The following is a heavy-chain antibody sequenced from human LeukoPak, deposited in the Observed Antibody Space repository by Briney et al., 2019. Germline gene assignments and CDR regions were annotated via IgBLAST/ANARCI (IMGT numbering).Heavy chain of an antibody. CDR3: ARFEKFVVVVAATPPDY. D-gene: IGHD2-15*01. V-gene: IGHV4-39*07. J-gene: IGHJ4*02. CDR2: IYYSGSS. Sequence: SETLSLTCTVSGDSISSRNYFWGWIRHPPGKGLEWIGSIYYSGSSYYNPSLKSRVTISVDTSKNQFSLKLTSVTAADTAVYYCARFEKFVVVVAATPPDYWGQGTLVTVSS. CDR1: GDSISSRNYF.